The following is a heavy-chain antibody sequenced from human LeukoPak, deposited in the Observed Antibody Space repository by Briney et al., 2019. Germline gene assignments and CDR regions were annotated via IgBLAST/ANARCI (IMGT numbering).Heavy chain of an antibody. V-gene: IGHV4-4*07. Sequence: PSETLSLTCTVSGGSINSYYWNWIRQPAGKGLEWIGHIQTSGSTKYNPSLKSRVTISIDTSKNQFSLNLYSVTAADTDVYYCATNYTAVSAFDSWGQGTLVTVSS. CDR3: ATNYTAVSAFDS. CDR1: GGSINSYY. CDR2: IQTSGST. J-gene: IGHJ4*02. D-gene: IGHD6-19*01.